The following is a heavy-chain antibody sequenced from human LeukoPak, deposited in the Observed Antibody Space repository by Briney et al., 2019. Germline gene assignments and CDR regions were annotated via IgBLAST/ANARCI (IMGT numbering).Heavy chain of an antibody. CDR3: ARDWGRKGYSANAWFDP. CDR2: IYTSGST. V-gene: IGHV4-4*07. Sequence: SETLSLTCTVSGGSISSYYWSRIRQPAGKGLEWIGRIYTSGSTNYNPSLKSRVTMLVDTSKNQFSLKLSSVTAADTAVYYCARDWGRKGYSANAWFDPWGQRTLVTVSS. CDR1: GGSISSYY. D-gene: IGHD6-13*01. J-gene: IGHJ5*02.